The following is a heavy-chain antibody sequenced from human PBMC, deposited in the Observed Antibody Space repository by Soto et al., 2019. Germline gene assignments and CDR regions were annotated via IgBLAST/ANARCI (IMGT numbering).Heavy chain of an antibody. CDR1: GFTFSSYW. D-gene: IGHD3-10*01. V-gene: IGHV3-74*01. J-gene: IGHJ4*02. Sequence: PGGSLRLSCAASGFTFSSYWMHWVRQAPGKGLVWVSQVNSDGSGANYADSVKGRFTISRDNAKSMLYLQMNSLRVEDTAMYYCTSSHGLPGQDYWSQGSLVTVSS. CDR2: VNSDGSGA. CDR3: TSSHGLPGQDY.